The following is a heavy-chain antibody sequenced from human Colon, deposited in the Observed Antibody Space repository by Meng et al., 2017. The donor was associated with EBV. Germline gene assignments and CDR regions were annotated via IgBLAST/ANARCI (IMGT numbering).Heavy chain of an antibody. V-gene: IGHV4-34*02. J-gene: IGHJ4*02. CDR1: GGSLSGYY. CDR2: INHSGSA. D-gene: IGHD2-2*03. CDR3: ARTFGYCSNNNCPRTLGY. Sequence: QVQLQQGGGGLLKPSETLSLTCGVSGGSLSGYYWSWIRHFPGRTLEFIGDINHSGSANYNPSLRSRVTISVDTSKNQIFLNLHSVTAADTAVYHCARTFGYCSNNNCPRTLGYWGQGTLVTVSS.